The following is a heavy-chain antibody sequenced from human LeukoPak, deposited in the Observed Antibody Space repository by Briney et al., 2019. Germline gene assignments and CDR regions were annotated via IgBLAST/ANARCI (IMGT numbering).Heavy chain of an antibody. D-gene: IGHD4-17*01. J-gene: IGHJ4*02. CDR3: ARDYGDYHFDY. Sequence: SVKVSCTASGGTFSSHAISWVRQAPGQGLEWMGGIIPIFGTANYAQKFQGWVTMTRDTSISTAYMELSRLRSDDTAEYYCARDYGDYHFDYWGQGTLVTVSS. V-gene: IGHV1-69*05. CDR2: IIPIFGTA. CDR1: GGTFSSHA.